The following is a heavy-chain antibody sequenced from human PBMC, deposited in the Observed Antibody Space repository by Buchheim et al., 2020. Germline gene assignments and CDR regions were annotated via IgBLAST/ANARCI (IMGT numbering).Heavy chain of an antibody. D-gene: IGHD3-22*01. J-gene: IGHJ4*02. Sequence: QVQLVESGGGVVQPGRSLRLSCAASGFTFSSYGMHWVRQAPGKGLEWVAVIWYDGSNKYYADSVKGRFTISRDNSKNTLYLQMNSLRAEDTAVYYCARGTYYYDSSGYCDYWGQGTL. CDR1: GFTFSSYG. V-gene: IGHV3-33*01. CDR3: ARGTYYYDSSGYCDY. CDR2: IWYDGSNK.